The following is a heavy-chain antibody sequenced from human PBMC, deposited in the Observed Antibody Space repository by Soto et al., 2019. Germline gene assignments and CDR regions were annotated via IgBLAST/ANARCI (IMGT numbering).Heavy chain of an antibody. CDR3: ARSPLRFLEWLFRYFDY. Sequence: ASVKVSCKASGYTFTGYYTHWVRQAPGQGLEWMGWINPNSGGTNYAQKFQGRVTMTRDTSISTAYMELSRLRSDDTAVYYCARSPLRFLEWLFRYFDYWGQGTLVTVSS. D-gene: IGHD3-3*01. V-gene: IGHV1-2*02. CDR1: GYTFTGYY. J-gene: IGHJ4*02. CDR2: INPNSGGT.